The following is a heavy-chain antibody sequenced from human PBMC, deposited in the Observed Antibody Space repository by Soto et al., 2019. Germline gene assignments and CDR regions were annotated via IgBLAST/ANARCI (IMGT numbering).Heavy chain of an antibody. V-gene: IGHV4-34*01. D-gene: IGHD2-15*01. CDR2: INHSGST. CDR1: GGSFSGYY. CDR3: ARGSHAAEGFYYYYMDV. Sequence: NPSETLSLTCAVYGGSFSGYYWSWIRQPPGKGLEWIGEINHSGSTNYNPSLKSRVTISVDTSKNQFSLKLSSVTAADTAVYYCARGSHAAEGFYYYYMDVWGKGTTVTVS. J-gene: IGHJ6*03.